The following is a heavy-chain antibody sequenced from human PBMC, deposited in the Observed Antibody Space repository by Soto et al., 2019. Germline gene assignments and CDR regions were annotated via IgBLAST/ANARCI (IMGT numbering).Heavy chain of an antibody. CDR3: ARTTTVVDNDFDY. CDR1: GYTFTSYA. J-gene: IGHJ4*02. CDR2: INAGNGNT. V-gene: IGHV1-3*05. D-gene: IGHD4-17*01. Sequence: QVQLVQSGAEEKKPGASVKVSCKASGYTFTSYAMHWVRQAPGQRLEWMGWINAGNGNTKYSQKFQGRVTITRDTSASTACMELSSLRSEDTAVYYCARTTTVVDNDFDYWGQGTLVTVSS.